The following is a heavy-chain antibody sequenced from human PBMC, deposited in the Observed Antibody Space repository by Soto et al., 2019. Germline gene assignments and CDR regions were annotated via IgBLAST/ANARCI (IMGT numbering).Heavy chain of an antibody. V-gene: IGHV1-69*01. D-gene: IGHD6-19*01. J-gene: IGHJ6*02. CDR1: RVAFSKFI. CDR2: IIPIFGTA. CDR3: AKVRYSSPMGYYYGMDV. Sequence: QAQLEQSGGEVKKPGSSVKVSCKASRVAFSKFIVTWVRQAPGLGHEWVGEIIPIFGTANYAQKFQGRVTITADESTSTSYMEVNNLRSEDTAVYYCAKVRYSSPMGYYYGMDVWGQGTTVTVSS.